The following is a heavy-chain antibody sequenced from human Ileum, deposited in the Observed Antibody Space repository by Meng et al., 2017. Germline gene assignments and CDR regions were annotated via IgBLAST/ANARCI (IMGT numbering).Heavy chain of an antibody. V-gene: IGHV1-18*01. D-gene: IGHD4-23*01. Sequence: QVQLVQSGAEMKKPGASVKDSCKASGYIFTRYGIGWVRQAPGQGLEWMGWISAYSGNTKYAQKLQGRVTMTTDTSTSTAYMELRNLRSDDTAVYYCARDTVGTTLGDYWGQGTLVTVSS. CDR2: ISAYSGNT. J-gene: IGHJ4*02. CDR3: ARDTVGTTLGDY. CDR1: GYIFTRYG.